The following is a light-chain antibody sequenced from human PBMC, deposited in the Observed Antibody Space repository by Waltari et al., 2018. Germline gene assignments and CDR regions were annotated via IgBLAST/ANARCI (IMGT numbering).Light chain of an antibody. V-gene: IGKV3-20*01. Sequence: LSLSPGERATLSCRASQSVGRSLAWYQQKPGQAPRLLIYDASTRATGIPDRFSGSGSGTDFSLSISRLAPDDLAVYYCQHYVRLPVTFGQGTKVEFK. CDR1: QSVGRS. J-gene: IGKJ1*01. CDR2: DAS. CDR3: QHYVRLPVT.